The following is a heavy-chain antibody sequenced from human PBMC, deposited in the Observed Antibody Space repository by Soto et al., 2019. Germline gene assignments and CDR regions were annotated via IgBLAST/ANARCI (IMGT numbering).Heavy chain of an antibody. D-gene: IGHD3-22*01. CDR1: GGSINSGGYF. Sequence: QLQLQESGSGLVKPSLTLSLICAVSGGSINSGGYFWSWIRQPPGKGLEWIGNFYHSGTPYYNPSLKSRVTISVDRSKNQLSLKLSSVTAADTAVYYCARDRYYDSSGFDWGQGTLVTVSS. CDR3: ARDRYYDSSGFD. V-gene: IGHV4-30-2*01. J-gene: IGHJ1*01. CDR2: FYHSGTP.